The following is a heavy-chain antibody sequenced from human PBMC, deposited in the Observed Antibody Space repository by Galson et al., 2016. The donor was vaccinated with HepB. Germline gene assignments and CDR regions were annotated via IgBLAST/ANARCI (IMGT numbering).Heavy chain of an antibody. CDR2: INPDSGVT. CDR1: GYTFTGYY. Sequence: SVKVSCKASGYTFTGYYMHWVRQAPGQGLEWMGWINPDSGVTSYAQKFQGRVTMTRDTSISTVYMELSRLKSDDTTIYYCARDRYSGSYYVGAFDIWGQGTMVTVS. V-gene: IGHV1-2*02. CDR3: ARDRYSGSYYVGAFDI. J-gene: IGHJ3*02. D-gene: IGHD1-26*01.